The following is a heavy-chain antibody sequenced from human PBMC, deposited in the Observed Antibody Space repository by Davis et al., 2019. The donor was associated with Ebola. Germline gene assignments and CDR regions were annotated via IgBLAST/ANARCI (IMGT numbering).Heavy chain of an antibody. D-gene: IGHD3-10*01. CDR3: ARGPPSVRALWYFDL. CDR1: GFTFSSYW. CDR2: INSDGSST. Sequence: PGGSLRLSCAASGFTFSSYWMHWVRQAPGKGLVWVSRINSDGSSTSYADSVKGRFTISRDNAKNTLYLQMNSLRAEDTAVYYCARGPPSVRALWYFDLWGRGTLVTVSS. J-gene: IGHJ2*01. V-gene: IGHV3-74*01.